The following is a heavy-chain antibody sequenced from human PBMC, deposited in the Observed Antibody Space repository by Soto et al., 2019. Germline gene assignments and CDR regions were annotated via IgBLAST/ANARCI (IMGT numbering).Heavy chain of an antibody. Sequence: QVQLVQSGAEVKKPGSSVKVSCKASGGTFSRYSITWVRQAPGHGLEWIGRIIPIFGIASYAQKFQGRVTITADEPTSTAYMELRSLRSDDTAVYYCAREDRDRETGLVPAAIDGMDVWGQGTTVTVSS. D-gene: IGHD2-2*01. CDR1: GGTFSRYS. CDR2: IIPIFGIA. CDR3: AREDRDRETGLVPAAIDGMDV. J-gene: IGHJ6*02. V-gene: IGHV1-69*08.